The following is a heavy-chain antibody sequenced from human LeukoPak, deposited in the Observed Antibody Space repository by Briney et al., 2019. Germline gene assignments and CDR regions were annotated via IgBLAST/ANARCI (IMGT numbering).Heavy chain of an antibody. CDR3: ARDSLPRVFLPGGYFQH. CDR1: GFTFSDYA. V-gene: IGHV3-30-3*01. J-gene: IGHJ1*01. Sequence: GGSLRLSCAPSGFTFSDYAMHWVRQAPDKGLEWVAVISYDGSNKYYADSVKGRFTISRDNSKNTLYLQMNSLRAEDTAVYYCARDSLPRVFLPGGYFQHWGQGTLVTVSS. D-gene: IGHD3-10*01. CDR2: ISYDGSNK.